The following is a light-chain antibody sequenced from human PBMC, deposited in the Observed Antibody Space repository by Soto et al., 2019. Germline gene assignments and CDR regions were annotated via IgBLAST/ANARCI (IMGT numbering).Light chain of an antibody. CDR2: AAS. J-gene: IGKJ4*01. CDR1: QGISSY. CDR3: QQYYSYPLLT. V-gene: IGKV1-8*01. Sequence: AIRMTQSPSSLSASTGDRVTITCRASQGISSYLAWYQQKPGKAPKLLIYAASTLQSGVPSRFSGSGSGTDFTLTISWLQSEDFATYYCQQYYSYPLLTFGGGTKVEIK.